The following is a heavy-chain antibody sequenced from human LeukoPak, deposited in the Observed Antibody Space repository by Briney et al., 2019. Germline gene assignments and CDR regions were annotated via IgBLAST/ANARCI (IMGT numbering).Heavy chain of an antibody. D-gene: IGHD3-22*01. CDR2: IWYDGSNK. CDR1: GFTFSSYG. J-gene: IGHJ4*02. V-gene: IGHV3-33*06. CDR3: AKSSYYDSSGYEDY. Sequence: GGSLRLSXAASGFTFSSYGMHWVRQAPGKGLEWVAVIWYDGSNKYYADSVKGRFTISRDNSKNTLYLQMNSLRAEDTAVYYCAKSSYYDSSGYEDYWGQGTLVTVSS.